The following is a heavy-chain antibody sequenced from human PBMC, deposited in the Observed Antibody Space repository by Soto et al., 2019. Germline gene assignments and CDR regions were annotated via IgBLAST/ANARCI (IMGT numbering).Heavy chain of an antibody. V-gene: IGHV1-18*01. CDR3: ARDQDIVVVPAAPGNY. CDR1: GGTFSSYA. J-gene: IGHJ4*02. D-gene: IGHD2-2*01. Sequence: ASVKVSCKASGGTFSSYAISWVRQAPGQGLEWMGWISANNGNTNYAQKLQGRVTMTTDTSTSTAYMELRSLRSDDTAVYYCARDQDIVVVPAAPGNYWGQGTLVTVSS. CDR2: ISANNGNT.